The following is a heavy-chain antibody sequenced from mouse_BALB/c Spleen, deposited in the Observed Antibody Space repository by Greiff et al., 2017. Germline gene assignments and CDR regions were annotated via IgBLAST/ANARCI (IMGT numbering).Heavy chain of an antibody. CDR1: GFNIKDTY. Sequence: EVQLKESGAELVKPGASVKLSCTASGFNIKDTYMHWVKQRPEQGLEWIGRIDPANGNTKYDPKFQGKATITADTSSNTAYLQLSSLTSEDTAVYYCARSLKHYYFAYWGQGTLVTVSA. D-gene: IGHD1-2*01. V-gene: IGHV14-3*02. CDR2: IDPANGNT. J-gene: IGHJ3*01. CDR3: ARSLKHYYFAY.